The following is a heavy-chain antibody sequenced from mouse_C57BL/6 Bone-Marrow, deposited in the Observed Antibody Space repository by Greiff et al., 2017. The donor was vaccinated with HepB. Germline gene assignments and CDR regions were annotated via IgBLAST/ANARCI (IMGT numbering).Heavy chain of an antibody. Sequence: QVQLKQPGAELVMPGASVKLSCKASGYTFTSYWMHWVKQRPGQGLEWIGEIDPSDSYTNYNQKFKGKSTLTVDKSSSTAYMQLSSLTSEDSAVYYCARDPFAYWGQGTLVTVSA. J-gene: IGHJ3*01. CDR1: GYTFTSYW. CDR3: ARDPFAY. V-gene: IGHV1-69*01. CDR2: IDPSDSYT.